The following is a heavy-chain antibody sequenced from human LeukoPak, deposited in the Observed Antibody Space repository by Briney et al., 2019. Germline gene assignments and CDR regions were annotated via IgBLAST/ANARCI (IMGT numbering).Heavy chain of an antibody. J-gene: IGHJ4*02. D-gene: IGHD2-2*01. CDR3: AKRGCDTTTCSYYFDY. CDR2: IGSGGSGGT. CDR1: GFTFSSYA. Sequence: GGAVRLSCAASGFTFSSYAMSWVRLVPGKGLEWVSVIGSGGSGGTSYADSVRGRFTMSRDDSKNTLFLQMNSLRAEDTAVYYCAKRGCDTTTCSYYFDYWGRGTLVTVS. V-gene: IGHV3-23*01.